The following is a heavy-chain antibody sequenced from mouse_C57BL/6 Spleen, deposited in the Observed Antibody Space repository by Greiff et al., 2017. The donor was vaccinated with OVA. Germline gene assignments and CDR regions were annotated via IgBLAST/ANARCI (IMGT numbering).Heavy chain of an antibody. CDR1: GYTFTDYY. V-gene: IGHV1-26*01. D-gene: IGHD1-1*01. J-gene: IGHJ3*01. Sequence: VQLQQSGPELVKPGASVKISCKASGYTFTDYYMNWVKQSHGKSLEWIGDINPNNGGTSYNQKFKGKATLTVDKSSSTAYMELRSLTSEDSAVYYCVRSGYYGSSLSWFAYWGQGTLVTVSA. CDR3: VRSGYYGSSLSWFAY. CDR2: INPNNGGT.